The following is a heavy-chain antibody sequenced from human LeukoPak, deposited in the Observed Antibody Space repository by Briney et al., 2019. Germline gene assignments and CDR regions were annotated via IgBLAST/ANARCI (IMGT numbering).Heavy chain of an antibody. V-gene: IGHV1-2*02. CDR2: INPNSGGT. CDR3: ARDQGGRLGYCSSTSCRTGENSYYYYGMDV. Sequence: ASVKVSCKASGYTFTGYYMHWVRQAPGQGLEWMGWINPNSGGTNYAQKFQGRVTMTRDTSISTAYMELSRLRSDDTAVYYCARDQGGRLGYCSSTSCRTGENSYYYYGMDVWGQGTTVTVSS. CDR1: GYTFTGYY. D-gene: IGHD2-2*01. J-gene: IGHJ6*02.